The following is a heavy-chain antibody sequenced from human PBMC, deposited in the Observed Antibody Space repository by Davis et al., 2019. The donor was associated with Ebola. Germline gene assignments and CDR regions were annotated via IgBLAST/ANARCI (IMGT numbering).Heavy chain of an antibody. V-gene: IGHV3-30-3*01. J-gene: IGHJ4*02. D-gene: IGHD5-12*01. Sequence: GESLKISCAASGFIFSSYAMHWVRQAPGKGLEWVAVMSHDGDDKYYADSVKGRFTISRDNSKNTLYLQMNSLRAEDTAVYYCARSDSGYPWGYWGQGTLVTVSS. CDR2: MSHDGDDK. CDR1: GFIFSSYA. CDR3: ARSDSGYPWGY.